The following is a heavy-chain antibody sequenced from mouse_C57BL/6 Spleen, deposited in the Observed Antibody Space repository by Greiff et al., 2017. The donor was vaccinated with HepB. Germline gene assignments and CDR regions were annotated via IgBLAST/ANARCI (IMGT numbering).Heavy chain of an antibody. V-gene: IGHV5-17*01. CDR3: ATPYYGSSQYAMDY. D-gene: IGHD1-1*01. CDR1: GFTFSDYG. Sequence: EVKLVESGGGLVKPGGSLKLSCAASGFTFSDYGMHWVRQAPEKGLEWVAYISSGSSTIYYADTVKGRFTISRDNAKNTLFLQMTSLRSEDTAMYYCATPYYGSSQYAMDYWGQGTSVTVSS. J-gene: IGHJ4*01. CDR2: ISSGSSTI.